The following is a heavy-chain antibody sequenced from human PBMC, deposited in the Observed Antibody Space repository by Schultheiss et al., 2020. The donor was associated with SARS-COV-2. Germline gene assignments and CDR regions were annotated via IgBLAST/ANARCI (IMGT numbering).Heavy chain of an antibody. V-gene: IGHV4-38-2*02. Sequence: SETLSLTCTVSGYSISSGYYWGWIRQPPGKGLEWIGSIYHSGSTNYNPSLKSRVTISVDTSKNQFSLKLSSVTAADTAVYYCARDLGYLPCMDVWGQGTTVTVSS. J-gene: IGHJ6*02. CDR3: ARDLGYLPCMDV. D-gene: IGHD6-13*01. CDR1: GYSISSGYY. CDR2: IYHSGST.